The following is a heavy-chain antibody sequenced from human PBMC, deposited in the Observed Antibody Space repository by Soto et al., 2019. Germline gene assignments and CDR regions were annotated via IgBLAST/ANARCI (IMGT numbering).Heavy chain of an antibody. CDR2: IYPGDSDT. CDR1: GYSFTSYW. J-gene: IGHJ6*02. D-gene: IGHD6-6*01. Sequence: GESLKISCKGSGYSFTSYWIGWVRQMPGKGLEWMGIIYPGDSDTRYSPSFQGQVTISADKSISTAYLQWSSLKASDTAMYYCARGHSSSAYYYYGMDVWGQGTTVTVSS. V-gene: IGHV5-51*01. CDR3: ARGHSSSAYYYYGMDV.